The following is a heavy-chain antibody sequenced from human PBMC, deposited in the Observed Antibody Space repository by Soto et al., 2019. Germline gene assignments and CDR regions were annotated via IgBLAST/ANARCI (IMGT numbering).Heavy chain of an antibody. V-gene: IGHV3-23*01. CDR2: ISKSGASK. CDR3: VKDLQAGDYGDPNLSFSVMDG. J-gene: IGHJ6*02. D-gene: IGHD4-17*01. Sequence: PGGTLRLSCAASGFSFSGYAMSWVRHAPGKGLEWVSTISKSGASKYYANSVRGRFAVSRDNSRNTLHLQMNSLSAADTALYYCVKDLQAGDYGDPNLSFSVMDGWGQATKVTVSS. CDR1: GFSFSGYA.